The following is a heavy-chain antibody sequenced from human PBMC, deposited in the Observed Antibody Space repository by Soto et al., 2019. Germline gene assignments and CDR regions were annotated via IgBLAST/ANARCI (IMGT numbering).Heavy chain of an antibody. CDR1: GITFSDHD. D-gene: IGHD3-10*01. V-gene: IGHV3-72*01. J-gene: IGHJ4*02. Sequence: EVQLVESGGGLVQPGGSLRLSCATSGITFSDHDMDWVRQAPGKGLEWLGRSRSRADNYATDYAESVKGRFTFSRDDSTSSLSLQMRSAKTGDTALYYCVLWVRGLINYWGQGTLVTVSS. CDR3: VLWVRGLINY. CDR2: SRSRADNYAT.